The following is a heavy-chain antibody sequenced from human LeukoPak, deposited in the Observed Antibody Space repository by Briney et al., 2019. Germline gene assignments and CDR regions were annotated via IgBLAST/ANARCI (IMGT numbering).Heavy chain of an antibody. CDR3: VRKPVGDMPFDY. V-gene: IGHV3-21*01. J-gene: IGHJ4*02. Sequence: KTGGSLRLSCAASGFTFSSYTMNWVRQAPGKGLKWVSTISSTSGVIYYADSMKGRFTISRDNAKNSLYLQMNSLRAEDTAVYYCVRKPVGDMPFDYWGQGTLVTVSS. D-gene: IGHD2-21*02. CDR1: GFTFSSYT. CDR2: ISSTSGVI.